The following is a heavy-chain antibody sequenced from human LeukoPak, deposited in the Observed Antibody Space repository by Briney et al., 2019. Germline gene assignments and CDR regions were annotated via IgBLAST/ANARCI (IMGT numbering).Heavy chain of an antibody. Sequence: GGSLRLSCAASGFTVSRHWMTWVRQAPGKGLEWVANIKGDGSKKNYVDSVKGRFTISRDNTKNSLYLQMNSLRAEDTAVYYCATPLDYYDTSGFHEGGDWGQGTLVTVSS. CDR2: IKGDGSKK. V-gene: IGHV3-7*03. D-gene: IGHD3-22*01. CDR1: GFTVSRHW. J-gene: IGHJ4*02. CDR3: ATPLDYYDTSGFHEGGD.